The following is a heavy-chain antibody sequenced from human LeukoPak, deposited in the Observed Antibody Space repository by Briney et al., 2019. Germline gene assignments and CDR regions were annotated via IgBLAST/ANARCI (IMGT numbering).Heavy chain of an antibody. Sequence: GGSLRLSCAASGFTFTGYAMSWVRQAPGKGLEWVSAISGSGHSTDYADSVKGRFTISRDNSKNTLYLQMNSLRAEDTAVYYCAKRPLPTMVRGVIIPLWGQGTLVTVSS. CDR3: AKRPLPTMVRGVIIPL. J-gene: IGHJ4*02. CDR1: GFTFTGYA. D-gene: IGHD3-10*01. V-gene: IGHV3-23*01. CDR2: ISGSGHST.